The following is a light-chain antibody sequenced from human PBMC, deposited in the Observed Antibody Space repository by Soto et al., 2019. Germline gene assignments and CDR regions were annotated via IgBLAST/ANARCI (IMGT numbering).Light chain of an antibody. CDR2: DAS. J-gene: IGKJ2*01. CDR3: QQRSNWPPT. CDR1: QSVSSY. Sequence: EIVLTQSPATLSLSPGERATLSCRASQSVSSYLAWYQQKPGQAPRLLIYDASNRATGIPARFSCSGSGTDFNLTISSLEPEDFAVYYCQQRSNWPPTFGQGTKLEIK. V-gene: IGKV3-11*01.